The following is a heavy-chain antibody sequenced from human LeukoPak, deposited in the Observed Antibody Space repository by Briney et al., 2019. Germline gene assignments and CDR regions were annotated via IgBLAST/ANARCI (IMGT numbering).Heavy chain of an antibody. CDR1: GFTFISYA. CDR2: ISGSGTTT. D-gene: IGHD2/OR15-2a*01. V-gene: IGHV3-23*01. J-gene: IGHJ4*02. CDR3: AKGVSGTQYYFDY. Sequence: GGSLILSCAASGFTFISYAMSWVRQAPGKGLEWVSSISGSGTTTFYEDSVKGRFTISRDNSKNMLSLQMSSLRVEDTAIYYCAKGVSGTQYYFDYWGRGALVTVSP.